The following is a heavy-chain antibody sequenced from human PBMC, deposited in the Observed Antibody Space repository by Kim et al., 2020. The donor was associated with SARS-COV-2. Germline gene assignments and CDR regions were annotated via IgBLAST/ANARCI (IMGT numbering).Heavy chain of an antibody. D-gene: IGHD3-10*01. CDR3: ARDLSMVRGYFDY. J-gene: IGHJ4*02. CDR2: IWYDGSNK. V-gene: IGHV3-33*01. Sequence: GGSLRLSCAASGFTFSSYGMHWVRQAPGKGPEWVAVIWYDGSNKYYADSVKGRFTISRDNSKNTLYLQMNSLRAEDTAVYYCARDLSMVRGYFDYWGQGTLVTVSS. CDR1: GFTFSSYG.